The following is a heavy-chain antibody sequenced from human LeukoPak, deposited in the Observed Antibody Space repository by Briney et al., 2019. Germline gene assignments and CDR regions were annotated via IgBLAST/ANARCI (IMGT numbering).Heavy chain of an antibody. CDR1: GYSISSGYY. J-gene: IGHJ3*02. D-gene: IGHD6-6*01. V-gene: IGHV4-38-2*02. CDR2: IYHSGST. CDR3: ARGSSYAFDI. Sequence: SETLSLTCTVSGYSISSGYYWGWIRQPPGKGLEWIGSIYHSGSTYYNSSLKSRVTISVDTSKNQFSLKLSSVTAADTAVYYCARGSSYAFDIWGQGTMVTVSS.